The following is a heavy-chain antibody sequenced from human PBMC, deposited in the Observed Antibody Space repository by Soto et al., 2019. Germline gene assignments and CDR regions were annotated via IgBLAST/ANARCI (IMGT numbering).Heavy chain of an antibody. Sequence: SETLSLTCAVYGGSFRGYSWTWIRQPPGKGLEWIGEVNHSGSTYYSPSLMSRVTLSIDTSKNQFSLKLISVTAADTAVYYCARGRQVTPAALFKRAGDYSMGVWGQVTTVTVSS. CDR3: ARGRQVTPAALFKRAGDYSMGV. CDR2: VNHSGST. D-gene: IGHD2-2*01. J-gene: IGHJ6*02. V-gene: IGHV4-34*01. CDR1: GGSFRGYS.